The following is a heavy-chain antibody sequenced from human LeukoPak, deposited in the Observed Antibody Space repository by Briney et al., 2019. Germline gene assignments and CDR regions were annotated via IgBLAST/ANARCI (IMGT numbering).Heavy chain of an antibody. CDR2: IYYSGST. CDR1: GVSITSYF. D-gene: IGHD2-2*01. Sequence: PSETLSLTCSVSGVSITSYFWNWIRQPPGKGLEWIGHIYYSGSTKYNPSLKSRVIISLDTSKNQLSLKLSSVTAADTAVYYCASLDSSTYGFDNWGQGTMVTVSS. J-gene: IGHJ3*02. V-gene: IGHV4-59*01. CDR3: ASLDSSTYGFDN.